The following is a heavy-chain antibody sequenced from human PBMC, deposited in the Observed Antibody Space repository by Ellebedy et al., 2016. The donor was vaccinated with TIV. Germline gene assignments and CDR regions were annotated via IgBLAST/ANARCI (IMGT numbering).Heavy chain of an antibody. V-gene: IGHV3-7*01. CDR3: ARDSGYCTSTGCRGDAFDI. CDR1: GFTFSSYW. D-gene: IGHD2-2*01. CDR2: IKQEGSDK. Sequence: PGGSLRLSCAASGFTFSSYWMSWVRQAPGKGLEWVANIKQEGSDKYYVDSVKGRFTISRDNAKNSLYLQMNSLRAEDTAVYYCARDSGYCTSTGCRGDAFDIWGQGTMVTVSS. J-gene: IGHJ3*02.